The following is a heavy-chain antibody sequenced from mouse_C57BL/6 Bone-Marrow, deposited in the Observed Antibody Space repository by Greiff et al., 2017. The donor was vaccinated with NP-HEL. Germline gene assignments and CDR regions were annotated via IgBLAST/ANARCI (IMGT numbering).Heavy chain of an antibody. CDR3: ARHEDRGLLRNYFDY. V-gene: IGHV1-62-2*01. J-gene: IGHJ2*01. Sequence: VQLVESGAELVKPGASVKLSCKASGYTFTEYTIHWVKQRSGQGLEWIGWFYPGSGSIKYNEKFKDKATLTADKSSSTVYMELSRLTSEDSAVYFCARHEDRGLLRNYFDYWGQGTTLTVSS. CDR1: GYTFTEYT. D-gene: IGHD2-3*01. CDR2: FYPGSGSI.